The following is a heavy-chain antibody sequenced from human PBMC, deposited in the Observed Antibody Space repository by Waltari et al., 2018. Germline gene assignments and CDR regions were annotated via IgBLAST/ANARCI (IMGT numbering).Heavy chain of an antibody. V-gene: IGHV3-23*01. CDR1: GFPCSTYV. Sequence: VHLLDSGGTVVRPGGAIRLCWTGSGFPCSTYVMNWVRQAPGKGLEWVSSISDAGGIINYADSVKGRFTISRDNSKNTLYLQMNSLRAEDSAVYYCARASGVDYWGQGTLVTISS. J-gene: IGHJ4*02. D-gene: IGHD3-16*01. CDR2: ISDAGGII. CDR3: ARASGVDY.